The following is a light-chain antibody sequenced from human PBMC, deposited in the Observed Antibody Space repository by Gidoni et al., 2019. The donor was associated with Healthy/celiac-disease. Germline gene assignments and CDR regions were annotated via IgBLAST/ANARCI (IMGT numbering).Light chain of an antibody. CDR2: DAS. Sequence: DIQMTHSPSSLSASVGDRVTSTCQATQDISNYLNWYQQKPGKAPKLLIYDASNFETGVPSRFSGRGSGTDFTFTISSLQPEDISTSYCQQYYTLLLTFGPGTKVEIK. V-gene: IGKV1-33*01. CDR3: QQYYTLLLT. J-gene: IGKJ3*01. CDR1: QDISNY.